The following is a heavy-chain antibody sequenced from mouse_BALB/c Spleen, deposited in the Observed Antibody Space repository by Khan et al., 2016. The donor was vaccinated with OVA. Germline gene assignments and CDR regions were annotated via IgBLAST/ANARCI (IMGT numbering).Heavy chain of an antibody. CDR3: ARSPYGNFAY. CDR1: GFTFSTYA. Sequence: EVQLVESGGGLVKPGGSLKLSCAASGFTFSTYAMSWVRQTPEKRLEWVATISSYGDYTYYPDNVTGRFTISRDNVKNTLYLQMSSLRSEDTAMYYCARSPYGNFAYWGQGTLVTVSA. CDR2: ISSYGDYT. D-gene: IGHD2-1*01. J-gene: IGHJ3*01. V-gene: IGHV5-9-3*01.